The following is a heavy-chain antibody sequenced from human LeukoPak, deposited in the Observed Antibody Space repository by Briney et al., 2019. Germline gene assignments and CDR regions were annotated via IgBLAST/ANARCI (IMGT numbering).Heavy chain of an antibody. CDR3: ARTPPLGYCIGGSCYGIDY. Sequence: SETLSLTCTVSGGSISSYYWSWIRQPPGKGLEWIGYIYYSGSTNYNPSLKSRVTISVDTSKNQFSLKLRPVTAADTAMYYCARTPPLGYCIGGSCYGIDYWGQGTLVTVSS. CDR1: GGSISSYY. J-gene: IGHJ4*02. V-gene: IGHV4-59*01. D-gene: IGHD2-15*01. CDR2: IYYSGST.